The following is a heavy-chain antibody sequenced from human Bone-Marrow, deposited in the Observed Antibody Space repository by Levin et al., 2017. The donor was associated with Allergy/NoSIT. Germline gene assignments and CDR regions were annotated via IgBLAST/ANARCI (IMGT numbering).Heavy chain of an antibody. J-gene: IGHJ4*02. CDR2: ISSDGSTT. D-gene: IGHD3/OR15-3a*01. V-gene: IGHV3-74*01. Sequence: ASVKVSCAASGFSFRSYWMHWVRQAPGKGLVWVSRISSDGSTTTYADSVKGRFTISRDNAKNTLYLHMNSLRAEDTAVYYCASEYYGVWTGYYYDYWGQGTLVTVSS. CDR3: ASEYYGVWTGYYYDY. CDR1: GFSFRSYW.